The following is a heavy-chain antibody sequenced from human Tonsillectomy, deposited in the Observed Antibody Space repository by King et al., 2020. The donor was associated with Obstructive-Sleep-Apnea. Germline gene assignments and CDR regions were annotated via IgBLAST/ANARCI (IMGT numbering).Heavy chain of an antibody. V-gene: IGHV3-9*01. CDR1: GFTFDDYA. D-gene: IGHD2-2*01. Sequence: VQLVESGGGLVQPGRSLRLSCAASGFTFDDYAMHWVRQAPGKGLEWVSGISWNSGSIGYAESVKGRFTISRDNAKNSLYLQMNSLRAEDTALYYCAKGTLGYCSSTSCFSVGMDVWGQGTTVTVSS. CDR2: ISWNSGSI. CDR3: AKGTLGYCSSTSCFSVGMDV. J-gene: IGHJ6*02.